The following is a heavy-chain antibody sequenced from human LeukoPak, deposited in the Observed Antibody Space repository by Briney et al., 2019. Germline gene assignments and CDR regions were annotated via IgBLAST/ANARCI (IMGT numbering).Heavy chain of an antibody. Sequence: ASVKVSCKASGYTFTSYDINWVRQATGQGLEWMGWMNPNSGNTGYAQKFQGRVTMTRNTSISTAYMELSSPRSEDTAVYYCAREAKYYYDSSGYCRAFDIWGQGTMVTVSS. D-gene: IGHD3-22*01. V-gene: IGHV1-8*01. CDR1: GYTFTSYD. CDR3: AREAKYYYDSSGYCRAFDI. CDR2: MNPNSGNT. J-gene: IGHJ3*02.